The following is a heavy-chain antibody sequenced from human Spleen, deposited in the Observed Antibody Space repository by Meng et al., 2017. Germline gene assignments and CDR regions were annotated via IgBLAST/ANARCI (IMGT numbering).Heavy chain of an antibody. CDR3: ARGPTTMAHDFDY. CDR2: INHSGST. J-gene: IGHJ4*02. D-gene: IGHD4-11*01. CDR1: GGSFSDYY. Sequence: QVQLQQWGAGLLSPPGTLSLTCVVSGGSFSDYYWSWIRQPPGKGLEWIGEINHSGSTNYNPSLESRATISVYTSQNNLSLKLSSVTAADSAVYYCARGPTTMAHDFDYWGQGTLVTVSS. V-gene: IGHV4-34*01.